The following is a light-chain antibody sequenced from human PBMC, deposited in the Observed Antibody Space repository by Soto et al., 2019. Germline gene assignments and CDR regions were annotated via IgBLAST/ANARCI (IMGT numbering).Light chain of an antibody. CDR3: CSYAGSYTFL. CDR2: DVS. V-gene: IGLV2-11*01. CDR1: SSDVGGYNY. Sequence: QSALTQPRSVSGSPGQSVTICCTGTSSDVGGYNYVSWYQQHPGKAPKLMIYDVSKRPSGVPDRFSGSKSGSTASLTISGLQAEDEADYYCCSYAGSYTFLFGGGTKLTVL. J-gene: IGLJ2*01.